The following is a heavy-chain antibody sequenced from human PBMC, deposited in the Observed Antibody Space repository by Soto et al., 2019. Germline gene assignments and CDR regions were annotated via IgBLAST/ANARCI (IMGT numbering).Heavy chain of an antibody. Sequence: KRSPASVKVSCKVSGYTLTELSMHWVRQAPGKGLEWMGGFDPEDGETIYAQKFQGRVTMTEDTSTDTAYMELSSLRSEDTAVYYCATEYYDMPKYAFDIWGQGTMVTVSS. D-gene: IGHD3-9*01. V-gene: IGHV1-24*01. CDR1: GYTLTELS. J-gene: IGHJ3*02. CDR2: FDPEDGET. CDR3: ATEYYDMPKYAFDI.